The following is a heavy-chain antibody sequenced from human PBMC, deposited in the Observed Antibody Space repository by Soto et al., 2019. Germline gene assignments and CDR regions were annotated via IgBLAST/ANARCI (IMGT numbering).Heavy chain of an antibody. V-gene: IGHV1-18*01. Sequence: ASVKVSCKASGYTFANYGISWVRQAPGQGLEWMAWISAYKGDTNYAQKLQGRVTLTTDTSTSTAYMELRSLRSDDTAMYYCASRSGQLPYYFDYWGQGTLVTVSS. D-gene: IGHD6-6*01. CDR3: ASRSGQLPYYFDY. J-gene: IGHJ4*01. CDR2: ISAYKGDT. CDR1: GYTFANYG.